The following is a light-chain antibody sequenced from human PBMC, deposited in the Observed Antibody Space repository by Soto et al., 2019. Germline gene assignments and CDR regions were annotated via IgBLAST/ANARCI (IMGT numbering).Light chain of an antibody. J-gene: IGLJ3*02. CDR1: SSNIADNY. Sequence: QSVLTQPPSVSAAPGQTVTISCSGTSSNIADNYVSWYRHVPGTDPKLLIYDNNKRPSGIPDRFSSSKSGTSATLSITGLQTGDEADYYCASWDCSRSGGNWVFGGGTKLTVL. CDR3: ASWDCSRSGGNWV. V-gene: IGLV1-51*01. CDR2: DNN.